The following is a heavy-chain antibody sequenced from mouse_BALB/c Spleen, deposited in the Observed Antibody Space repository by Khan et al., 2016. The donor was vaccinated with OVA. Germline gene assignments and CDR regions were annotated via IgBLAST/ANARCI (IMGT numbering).Heavy chain of an antibody. J-gene: IGHJ3*01. Sequence: QVQLQQSGAELVKPGASVKLSCKASGYTFTSYYMYWEKQRPGQGLEWIGGINPSNGGTYFNEKFKSKATLTVDKASSTAYMQLSSLTSEDSAVYYCTRSGWATFAYWGQGTLVTVSA. CDR1: GYTFTSYY. D-gene: IGHD1-1*02. CDR3: TRSGWATFAY. CDR2: INPSNGGT. V-gene: IGHV1S81*02.